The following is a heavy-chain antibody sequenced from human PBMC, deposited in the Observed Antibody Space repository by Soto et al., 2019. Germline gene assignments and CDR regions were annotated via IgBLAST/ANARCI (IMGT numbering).Heavy chain of an antibody. CDR2: IIPIFGTA. Sequence: SVKVSCKASRVTFSKFIVTWVRQAPGLGLEWVGGIIPIFGTANYAQKFQGRVTITTDESTSTSYMEVNNLRSEDTAVYYCAKVRYSSPMGYYYGMDVWGQGTTVTVSS. CDR3: AKVRYSSPMGYYYGMDV. CDR1: RVTFSKFI. V-gene: IGHV1-69*05. J-gene: IGHJ6*02. D-gene: IGHD6-19*01.